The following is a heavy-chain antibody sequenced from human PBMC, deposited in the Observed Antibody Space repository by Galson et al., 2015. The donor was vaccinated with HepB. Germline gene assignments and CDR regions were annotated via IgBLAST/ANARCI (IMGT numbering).Heavy chain of an antibody. CDR2: INAGNGDT. D-gene: IGHD3-3*01. CDR3: ARTIFGVVSDGSDI. CDR1: GYTFTSYA. V-gene: IGHV1-3*01. J-gene: IGHJ3*02. Sequence: SVKVSCKASGYTFTSYAIHWVRQAPGQRLEWMGWINAGNGDTKYSQQFQGRVTITRDTSATTAYMELSSLTSEDTAVFYCARTIFGVVSDGSDIWGQGTMVTVSS.